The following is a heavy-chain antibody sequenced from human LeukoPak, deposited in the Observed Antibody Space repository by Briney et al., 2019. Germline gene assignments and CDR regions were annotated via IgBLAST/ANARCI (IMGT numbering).Heavy chain of an antibody. J-gene: IGHJ6*03. CDR3: ARDLRDYDILTGSYYYYMDV. CDR2: IYYSGST. Sequence: SQTLSLTCTVSGGSISSGGYYWSWIRQHPGKGLEWIGYIYYSGSTYYNPSLKSRVTISVDTSKNQFSLKLSSVTAADTAVYYCARDLRDYDILTGSYYYYMDVWGKGTTVTVSS. CDR1: GGSISSGGYY. V-gene: IGHV4-31*03. D-gene: IGHD3-9*01.